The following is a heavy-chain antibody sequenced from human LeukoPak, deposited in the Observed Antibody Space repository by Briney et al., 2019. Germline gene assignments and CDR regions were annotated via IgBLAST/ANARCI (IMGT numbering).Heavy chain of an antibody. J-gene: IGHJ1*01. Sequence: PGGSLRLSCAASGFTFSSYAMSWVRQAPGKGLEWVAVISYDGSNKYYADSVKGRFTISRDNSKNTLYLQMNSLRAEDTAVYYCARVRVDTAMVGYFQHWGQGTLVTVSS. CDR3: ARVRVDTAMVGYFQH. CDR1: GFTFSSYA. CDR2: ISYDGSNK. V-gene: IGHV3-30*04. D-gene: IGHD5-18*01.